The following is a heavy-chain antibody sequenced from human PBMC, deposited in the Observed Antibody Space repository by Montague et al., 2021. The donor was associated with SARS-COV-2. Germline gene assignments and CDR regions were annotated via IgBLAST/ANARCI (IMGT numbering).Heavy chain of an antibody. D-gene: IGHD6-19*01. Sequence: SLRLSCAASGFTFSSYGMLWVRQTPGKGLEWVSAISGGGDMTYYADSVKGRFTISRDNSKNTLYLQMNTLRAEDTAVYFCAKKTIAVPGSPHFDSWGQGTLVTVSS. CDR2: ISGGGDMT. J-gene: IGHJ4*02. V-gene: IGHV3-23*01. CDR3: AKKTIAVPGSPHFDS. CDR1: GFTFSSYG.